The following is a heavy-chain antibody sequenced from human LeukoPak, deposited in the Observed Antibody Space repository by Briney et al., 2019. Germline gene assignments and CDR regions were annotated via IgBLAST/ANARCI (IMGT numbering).Heavy chain of an antibody. J-gene: IGHJ4*02. CDR2: MNPNSGNT. V-gene: IGHV1-8*01. CDR1: GYTFTSYD. CDR3: ATVYRWSSSYFDY. Sequence: ASVKVSCKASGYTFTSYDINWVRQATGQGLEWMGWMNPNSGNTGYAQKFQGRVTMTRNTSISTAYMELSSLRSEDTAVYYCATVYRWSSSYFDYWGQGTLVTVSS. D-gene: IGHD1-26*01.